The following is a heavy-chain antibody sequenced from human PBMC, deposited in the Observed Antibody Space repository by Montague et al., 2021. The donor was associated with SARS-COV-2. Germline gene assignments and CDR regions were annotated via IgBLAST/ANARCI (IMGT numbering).Heavy chain of an antibody. J-gene: IGHJ2*01. D-gene: IGHD3-10*01. Sequence: LSCAASGFAFNNYAMSWVRQAPGKGLEWVSAIFGSGAGTYYADSVKGRFTISRDNSKNTLYLQMNSLKAEDTAKYYCAKQPGAGALVYWYFDLWGRGTVVSVSS. CDR2: IFGSGAGT. V-gene: IGHV3-23*01. CDR3: AKQPGAGALVYWYFDL. CDR1: GFAFNNYA.